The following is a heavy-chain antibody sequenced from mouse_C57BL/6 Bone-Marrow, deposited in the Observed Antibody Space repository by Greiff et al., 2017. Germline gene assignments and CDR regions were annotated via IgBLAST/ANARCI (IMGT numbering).Heavy chain of an antibody. D-gene: IGHD6-5*01. J-gene: IGHJ2*01. V-gene: IGHV8-8*01. CDR1: GFSLSTFGMG. CDR2: SWWDDAK. Sequence: QVTLKECGPGILQPSPTLSLSCSFSGFSLSTFGMGLGWIRPPSGKGLEWLAHSWWDDAKYYNPALKRRHTLSKDTSKNPVFLKIANVDTADTATYYCARRARGLWDYGGQGTTLTVSS. CDR3: ARRARGLWDY.